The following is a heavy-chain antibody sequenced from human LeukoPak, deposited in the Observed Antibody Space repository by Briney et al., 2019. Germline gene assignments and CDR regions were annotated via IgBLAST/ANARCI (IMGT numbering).Heavy chain of an antibody. CDR1: GFTFSRHG. D-gene: IGHD3-22*01. V-gene: IGHV3-7*01. CDR3: ARVRSPYYDSSGYFYYFDY. Sequence: GGSLRLSCVASGFTFSRHGMNWVRQAPGKGLEWVANIKQDGSEKYYVDSVKGRFTISRDNAKNSLYLQMNSLRAEDTAVYYCARVRSPYYDSSGYFYYFDYWGQGTLVTVSS. J-gene: IGHJ4*02. CDR2: IKQDGSEK.